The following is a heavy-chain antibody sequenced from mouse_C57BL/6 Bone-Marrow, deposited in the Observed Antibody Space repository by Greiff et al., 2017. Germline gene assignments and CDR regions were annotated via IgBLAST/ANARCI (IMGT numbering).Heavy chain of an antibody. CDR2: IYYSGTI. CDR3: ARDRYYGSSYWYFDV. Sequence: EVKLQESGPGLVKPSQTVFLTCTVTGISITTGNYRWSWIRQFPGNKLEWIGYIYYSGTITYNPSLTSRTTITRDTPKNQFFLEMNSLTAEDTATYDCARDRYYGSSYWYFDVWGTGTTGTVSS. V-gene: IGHV3-5*01. D-gene: IGHD1-1*01. CDR1: GISITTGNYR. J-gene: IGHJ1*03.